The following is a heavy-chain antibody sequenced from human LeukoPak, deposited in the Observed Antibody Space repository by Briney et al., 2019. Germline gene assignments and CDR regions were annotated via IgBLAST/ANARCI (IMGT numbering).Heavy chain of an antibody. D-gene: IGHD3-3*01. Sequence: SETLSLTCTVSGGSISSGSYYWSWILQPAGKGLEWMGRIYTSGSTNYNPSLKSRVTISVDTSKNQFSLKLSSVTAADTAVYYCARACITIFGVVTPFDPWGQGTLVTVSS. CDR2: IYTSGST. V-gene: IGHV4-61*02. J-gene: IGHJ5*02. CDR1: GGSISSGSYY. CDR3: ARACITIFGVVTPFDP.